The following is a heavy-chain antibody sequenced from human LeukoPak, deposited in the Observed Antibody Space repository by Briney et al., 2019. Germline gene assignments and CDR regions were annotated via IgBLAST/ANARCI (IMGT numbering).Heavy chain of an antibody. CDR3: AKDLLSGELGN. J-gene: IGHJ3*01. CDR1: GFTFSSYG. Sequence: AGSLRLSCAASGFTFSSYGMHWVRQAPAKGLEWVAGICYDGSNKYYADSVKGRFTISRDNSKNTLYLQMNSLRAEDTAVYYCAKDLLSGELGNWGQGTMVTVSS. V-gene: IGHV3-33*06. D-gene: IGHD7-27*01. CDR2: ICYDGSNK.